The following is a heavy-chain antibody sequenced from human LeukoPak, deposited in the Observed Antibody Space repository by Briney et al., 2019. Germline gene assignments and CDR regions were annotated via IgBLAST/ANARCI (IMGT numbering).Heavy chain of an antibody. CDR1: GFTFSDYY. D-gene: IGHD3-3*01. J-gene: IGHJ4*02. CDR2: ISSSGSTI. V-gene: IGHV3-11*01. CDR3: ARGVTIFGVVMTSSYYFDY. Sequence: PGGSLRLSCAASGFTFSDYYMSWIRQAPGKGLEWVSYISSSGSTIYYADSVKGRFTISRDNAKNSLYLQMNSLRAEDTAVYYCARGVTIFGVVMTSSYYFDYWGQGTLVTVSS.